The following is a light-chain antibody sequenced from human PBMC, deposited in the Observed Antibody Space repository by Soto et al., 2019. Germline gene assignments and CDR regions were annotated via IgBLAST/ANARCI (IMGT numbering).Light chain of an antibody. CDR2: ISS. J-gene: IGKJ2*01. CDR1: QSVSRSY. CDR3: QQYGSSPYT. Sequence: EVVLTQSPGTLSLSPGERATLSCRASQSVSRSYLAWYQQKPGQAPRLLIYISSSRATGIPDRFSGSGSGTDFTLTISRLEPEDFAMYYCQQYGSSPYTFGQGTKLVIK. V-gene: IGKV3-20*01.